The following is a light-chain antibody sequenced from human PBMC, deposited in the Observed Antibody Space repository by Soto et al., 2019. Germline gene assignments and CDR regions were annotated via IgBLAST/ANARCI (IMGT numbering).Light chain of an antibody. CDR3: QSYDSTLSARYV. Sequence: QSVLTQPPSVSGAPGQRVTISCTGSSSNIGAGYDVHWYQQRPGAAPKLLISANINRPSGVPDRFSGSKSGTSASLAITGXXADDEGDYYCQSYDSTLSARYVFGTGTKLTVL. V-gene: IGLV1-40*01. CDR2: ANI. CDR1: SSNIGAGYD. J-gene: IGLJ1*01.